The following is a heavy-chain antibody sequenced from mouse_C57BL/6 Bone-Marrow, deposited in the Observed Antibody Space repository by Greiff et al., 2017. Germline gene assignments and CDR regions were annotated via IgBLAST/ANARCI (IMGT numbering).Heavy chain of an antibody. CDR2: ISDGGSYT. CDR3: ARDGYPMDY. Sequence: EVKVVESGGGLVKPGGSLKLSCAASGFTFSSYAMSWVRQTPEKRLEWVATISDGGSYTYYPDNVKGRFTSSRDNAKNNLYLQMSHLKSEDTAMYYCARDGYPMDYWGQGTSVTVSS. D-gene: IGHD1-2*01. CDR1: GFTFSSYA. V-gene: IGHV5-4*01. J-gene: IGHJ4*01.